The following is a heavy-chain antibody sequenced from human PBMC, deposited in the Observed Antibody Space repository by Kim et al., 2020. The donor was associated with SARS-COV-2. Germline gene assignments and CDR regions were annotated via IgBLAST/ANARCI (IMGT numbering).Heavy chain of an antibody. D-gene: IGHD3-22*01. V-gene: IGHV3-11*01. CDR1: GFTFSDYY. Sequence: GGSLRLSCAASGFTFSDYYMSWICQAPGKGLEWVSYISSSGSTIYYADSVKGRFTISRDNAKNSLYLQMNSLRAEDTAVYYCARDLIRSSGTDAFDIWGQGTMVTVSS. CDR3: ARDLIRSSGTDAFDI. J-gene: IGHJ3*02. CDR2: ISSSGSTI.